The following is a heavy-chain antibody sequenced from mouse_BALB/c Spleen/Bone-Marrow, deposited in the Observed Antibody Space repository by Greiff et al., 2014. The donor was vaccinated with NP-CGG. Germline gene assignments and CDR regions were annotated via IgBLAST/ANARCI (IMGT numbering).Heavy chain of an antibody. D-gene: IGHD1-1*01. V-gene: IGHV2-9*02. J-gene: IGHJ3*01. CDR3: AGEGGYYYGSRVAWFAY. Sequence: VKLVESGPGLVAPSQSLSITCTVSGFSLTSYGVHWVRQPPGQGLEWLGVIWAGGSTNYNSALMSRLSISKDNSKSQVFLKMNSLQTDDTAMYYCAGEGGYYYGSRVAWFAYWGQGTLVTVSA. CDR1: GFSLTSYG. CDR2: IWAGGST.